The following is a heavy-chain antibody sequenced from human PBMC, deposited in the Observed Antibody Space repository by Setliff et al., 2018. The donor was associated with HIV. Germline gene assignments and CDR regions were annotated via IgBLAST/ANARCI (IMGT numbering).Heavy chain of an antibody. CDR3: EAATGGETGYYGIDV. D-gene: IGHD3-16*01. V-gene: IGHV4-59*11. CDR1: AASIRSHY. Sequence: SETLSLTCTVSAASIRSHYWSWIRQSPGKGLEWIGNFYYTGSTDYNPSFKSRVTISLDKSNNQISLNLSSATAADTAVYYCEAATGGETGYYGIDVWGPGTTVTVSS. J-gene: IGHJ6*02. CDR2: FYYTGST.